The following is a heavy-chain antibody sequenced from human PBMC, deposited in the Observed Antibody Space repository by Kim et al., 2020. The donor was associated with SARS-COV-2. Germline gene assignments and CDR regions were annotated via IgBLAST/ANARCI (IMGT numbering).Heavy chain of an antibody. J-gene: IGHJ3*02. V-gene: IGHV4-31*03. D-gene: IGHD3-22*01. CDR1: GGSISSGGYY. CDR2: IYYSGST. CDR3: ARESSAISSSGYLDAFDI. Sequence: SETLSLTCTVSGGSISSGGYYWSWIRQHPGKGLEWIGYIYYSGSTYYNPSLKSRVTISVDTSKNQFSLKLSSVTAADTAVYYCARESSAISSSGYLDAFDIWGQGTMVTVSS.